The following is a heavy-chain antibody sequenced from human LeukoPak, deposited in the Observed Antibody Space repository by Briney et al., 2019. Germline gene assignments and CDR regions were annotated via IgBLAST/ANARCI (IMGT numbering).Heavy chain of an antibody. D-gene: IGHD6-13*01. V-gene: IGHV3-23*01. CDR2: ISGSGSGGSGGST. CDR3: ARDIEAAGLFLDY. Sequence: GGSLRLSCAASGFTFSSYAMSWVRQAPGKGLEWVSAISGSGSGGSGGSTYYADSVKGRFTISRDNSKNTLYLQMNSLRAEDTAVYYCARDIEAAGLFLDYWGQGTLVTVSS. J-gene: IGHJ4*02. CDR1: GFTFSSYA.